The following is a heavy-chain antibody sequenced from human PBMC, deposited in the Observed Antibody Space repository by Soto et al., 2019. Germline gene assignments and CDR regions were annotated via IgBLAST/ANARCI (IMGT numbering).Heavy chain of an antibody. J-gene: IGHJ6*02. CDR2: IWYGGTT. V-gene: IGHV3-33*01. CDR3: ARVRNNNDKRLDV. CDR1: GIIFEALA. D-gene: IGHD2-8*01. Sequence: QELLVESGGGVVRPGSSLRLSCVTSGIIFEALAFHWVRQAPGKGLKWVALIWYGGTTYYEDSVQGRFTISRDNSKKTVFLQMNHLRPEDSGVYYCARVRNNNDKRLDVWGQGTTVNVSS.